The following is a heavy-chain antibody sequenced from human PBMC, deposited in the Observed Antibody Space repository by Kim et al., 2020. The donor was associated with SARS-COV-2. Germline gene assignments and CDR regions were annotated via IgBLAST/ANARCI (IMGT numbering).Heavy chain of an antibody. CDR1: GFTFSVSA. D-gene: IGHD2-15*01. V-gene: IGHV3-73*01. Sequence: GGSLRLSCAASGFTFSVSAMHWVRQASGQGLEWVGLIRGKARGFATEYAASVKGRFTISRDDSNNTAYLQMNSVKTEDTAVYYCTNGRDNAFDIWRLGT. CDR3: TNGRDNAFDI. J-gene: IGHJ3*02. CDR2: IRGKARGFAT.